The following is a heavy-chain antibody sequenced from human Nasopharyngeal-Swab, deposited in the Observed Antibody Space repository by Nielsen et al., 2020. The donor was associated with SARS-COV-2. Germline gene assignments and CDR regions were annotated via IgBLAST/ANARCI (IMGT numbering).Heavy chain of an antibody. CDR3: ARTGIAAAGDTETYYYGMDV. V-gene: IGHV4-4*02. Sequence: WIRQPPGKGLEWIGEIYHSGSTNYNPSLKSRVTISVDKSKNQFSLKLSCVTAADTAVYYCARTGIAAAGDTETYYYGMDVWGQGTTVTVSS. D-gene: IGHD6-13*01. J-gene: IGHJ6*02. CDR2: IYHSGST.